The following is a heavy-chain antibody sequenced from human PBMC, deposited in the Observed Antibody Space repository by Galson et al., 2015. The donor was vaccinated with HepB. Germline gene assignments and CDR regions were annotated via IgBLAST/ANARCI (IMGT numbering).Heavy chain of an antibody. CDR1: GFIFRHHA. J-gene: IGHJ5*02. CDR3: VKDGSWYGGDWFDP. D-gene: IGHD3-10*01. Sequence: SLRLSCAGSGFIFRHHAMAWIRQAPGKGLEWVSGINGRGYTRSYSDAVKGRFSISRDNSKDTVFLQMDNLRAEDTAVYYCVKDGSWYGGDWFDPWGQGALVTVS. CDR2: INGRGYTR. V-gene: IGHV3-23*01.